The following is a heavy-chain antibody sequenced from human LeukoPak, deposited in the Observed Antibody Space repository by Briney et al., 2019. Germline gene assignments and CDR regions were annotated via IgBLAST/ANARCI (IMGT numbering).Heavy chain of an antibody. CDR2: ISWNSGSI. D-gene: IGHD6-13*01. V-gene: IGHV3-9*01. CDR3: AKGFGGSSWYYYYGMDV. Sequence: GGSLRLSCAASGFTFDDYAMHWVRQAPGKGLEWVSGISWNSGSIGYADSVKGRFTISRDNAKNSLYLQMNSLRAEDTAVYYCAKGFGGSSWYYYYGMDVWGQGTTVTVSS. J-gene: IGHJ6*02. CDR1: GFTFDDYA.